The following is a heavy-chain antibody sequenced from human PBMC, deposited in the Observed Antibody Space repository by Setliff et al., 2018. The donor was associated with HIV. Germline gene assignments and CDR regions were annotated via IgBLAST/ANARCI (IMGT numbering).Heavy chain of an antibody. CDR2: INPHSGNT. D-gene: IGHD6-19*01. CDR1: RYTLTGYY. V-gene: IGHV1-2*02. CDR3: ARGGALSGFFFPNWLDP. Sequence: ASVPVSSMASRYTLTGYYMHWVRLAPGLGLEWMGWINPHSGNTDFAQRFQGRITMTRDTSINTVYMDLSRLTSDDTGIYYCARGGALSGFFFPNWLDPWGQGTLVTVSS. J-gene: IGHJ5*02.